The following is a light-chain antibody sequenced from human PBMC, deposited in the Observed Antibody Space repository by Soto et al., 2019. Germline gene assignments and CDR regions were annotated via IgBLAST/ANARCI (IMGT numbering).Light chain of an antibody. CDR1: SSNIGSNY. J-gene: IGLJ3*02. CDR2: RNN. V-gene: IGLV1-47*01. CDR3: AAWDDSLSGPWV. Sequence: QSVLTQPPSASGTPRQRVTISCSGSSSNIGSNYVYWYQQLPGTAPKLLIYRNNQRPSGVPDRFSGSKSGTSASLAISGLRSEDEADYYCAAWDDSLSGPWVFGGGTKVTVL.